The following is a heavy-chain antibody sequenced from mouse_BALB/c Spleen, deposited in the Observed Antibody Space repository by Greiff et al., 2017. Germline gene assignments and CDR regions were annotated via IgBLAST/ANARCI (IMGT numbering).Heavy chain of an antibody. V-gene: IGHV3-6*02. CDR3: ARYYDYDGYYFDD. D-gene: IGHD2-4*01. CDR2: ISYDGSN. Sequence: EVKLQESGPGLVKPSQSLSLTCSVTGYSITSGYYWNWIRQFPGNKLEWMGYISYDGSNNYNPSLKNRISITRDTSKNQFFLKLNSVTTEDTATYYCARYYDYDGYYFDDWGQGTTLTVSS. CDR1: GYSITSGYY. J-gene: IGHJ2*01.